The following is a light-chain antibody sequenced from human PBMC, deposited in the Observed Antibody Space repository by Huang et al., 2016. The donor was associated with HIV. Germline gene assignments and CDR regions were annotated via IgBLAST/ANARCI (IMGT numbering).Light chain of an antibody. CDR1: ENIRKY. CDR3: QQSYNAPRT. Sequence: DIQMTQSPSSLSAFVGDKVTITCRASENIRKYLNWYQQKPGKAPNLLLYAASSLQSGVPSSFSGSGTGTDFNLTINSLQPEDYATYFCQQSYNAPRTFGQGTKVEIK. CDR2: AAS. V-gene: IGKV1-39*01. J-gene: IGKJ1*01.